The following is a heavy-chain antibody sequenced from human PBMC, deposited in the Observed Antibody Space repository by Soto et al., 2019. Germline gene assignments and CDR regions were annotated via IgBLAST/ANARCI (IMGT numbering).Heavy chain of an antibody. J-gene: IGHJ1*01. D-gene: IGHD4-17*01. V-gene: IGHV4-4*02. CDR2: IYHDGST. CDR3: ASKNYGDSVTPLQF. CDR1: SASISSTNW. Sequence: QVQLQESGPGLVKPSETLSLTCAVSSASISSTNWWNWVRQPPGKGLEWIGEIYHDGSTNYNPTLKRPVTISVDKSKTQFSLNLMSVTAADTAVYYCASKNYGDSVTPLQFWGQGTLVTVSS.